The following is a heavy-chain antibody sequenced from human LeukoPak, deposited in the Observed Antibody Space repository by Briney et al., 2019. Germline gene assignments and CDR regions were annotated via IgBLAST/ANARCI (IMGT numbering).Heavy chain of an antibody. CDR2: IIYSGGAT. Sequence: GGSLRLSCAASGFTFSRSAMTWVRQGPGTGLEFVASIIYSGGATYYADSVKGRFTISRDNSKNTLYLQMNSLRAEDTAVYYCARLFVAGSFAFDYWGQGTLVTVSS. D-gene: IGHD6-19*01. J-gene: IGHJ4*02. CDR1: GFTFSRSA. CDR3: ARLFVAGSFAFDY. V-gene: IGHV3-23*01.